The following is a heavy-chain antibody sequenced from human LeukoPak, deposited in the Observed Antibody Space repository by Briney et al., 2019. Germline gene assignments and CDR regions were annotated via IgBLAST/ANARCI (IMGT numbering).Heavy chain of an antibody. D-gene: IGHD3-22*01. CDR3: ARGGYYYDSSGYYYSPDY. CDR1: GFTFSSYW. CDR2: INSDGSRP. J-gene: IGHJ4*02. V-gene: IGHV3-74*01. Sequence: GGSLRLSCAASGFTFSSYWMYWVRQAPGKGLVWVSRINSDGSRPSYADCVRGRFTISRDNEKNTLYLQMNSLRAEDTAVYYCARGGYYYDSSGYYYSPDYWGQGTLVTVSS.